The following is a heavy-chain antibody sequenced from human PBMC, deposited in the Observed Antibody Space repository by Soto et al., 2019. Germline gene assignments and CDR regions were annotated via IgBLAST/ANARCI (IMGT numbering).Heavy chain of an antibody. J-gene: IGHJ6*03. D-gene: IGHD4-17*01. Sequence: EVQLVESGGGLVQPGGSLRLTCAASGFTVSSYWMHWVRQSPGKGLVWVSRINSDGRITNYADSVKGRFTISSDNAKNTLYLLMNSLRAEDTAVYYCARSAYSDYFYYYYIYFWVKGTTVTVSS. CDR2: INSDGRIT. CDR3: ARSAYSDYFYYYYIYF. V-gene: IGHV3-74*01. CDR1: GFTVSSYW.